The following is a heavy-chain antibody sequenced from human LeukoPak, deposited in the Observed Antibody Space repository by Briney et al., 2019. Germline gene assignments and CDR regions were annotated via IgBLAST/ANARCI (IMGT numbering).Heavy chain of an antibody. CDR2: ISGSGGST. J-gene: IGHJ5*02. V-gene: IGHV3-23*01. CDR1: GFTFSSYA. D-gene: IGHD4-17*01. Sequence: PGGSLRLSCAASGFTFSSYAMSWVRQAPGKGLEWVSTISGSGGSTYYEDSVKGRFTISRDNSKNTLYLQMNSLRAEDTALYYCAKDQYADYVYWLDPWGQGTLVTVSS. CDR3: AKDQYADYVYWLDP.